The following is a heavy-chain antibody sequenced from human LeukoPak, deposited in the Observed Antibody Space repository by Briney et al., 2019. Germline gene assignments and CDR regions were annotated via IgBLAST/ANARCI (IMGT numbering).Heavy chain of an antibody. CDR2: IYSGGAT. D-gene: IGHD2-21*01. CDR3: ARGRFCGPDGY. Sequence: PGGSLRLSAAVSEFSVSSNYMNWVRQASGKGLEWVSVIYSGGATYYADSVRGRFTISRDNSKNMVSLQMTSLGAEDTAVYYCARGRFCGPDGYWGKGTLVTVSS. CDR1: EFSVSSNY. V-gene: IGHV3-53*01. J-gene: IGHJ4*02.